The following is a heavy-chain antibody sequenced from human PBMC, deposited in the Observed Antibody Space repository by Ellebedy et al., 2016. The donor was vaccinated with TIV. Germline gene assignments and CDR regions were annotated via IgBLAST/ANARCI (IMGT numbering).Heavy chain of an antibody. J-gene: IGHJ6*02. CDR3: ARAWGYGDYGVDV. V-gene: IGHV4-59*12. Sequence: SETLSLXCTVSGDSINSYYWNWIRQPPGKGLEWIGSIYDSATTFSNPSLKSRVTMSLDTSKNQFSLNLTSVTAADTAVYYCARAWGYGDYGVDVWGQGTTVTVSS. CDR2: IYDSATT. D-gene: IGHD4-17*01. CDR1: GDSINSYY.